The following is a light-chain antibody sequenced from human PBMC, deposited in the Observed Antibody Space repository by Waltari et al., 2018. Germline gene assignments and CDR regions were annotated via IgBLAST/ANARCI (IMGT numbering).Light chain of an antibody. CDR1: SGHSNYA. CDR2: LNSDGSH. Sequence: CTLSSGHSNYAIAWHQQQPKKGPRYLMKLNSDGSHTKGDGIPDRFSGSSSGAERFLTISSLQSEDEGDYYCQTWDTDIHVVFGGGTKLIVL. CDR3: QTWDTDIHVV. J-gene: IGLJ2*01. V-gene: IGLV4-69*01.